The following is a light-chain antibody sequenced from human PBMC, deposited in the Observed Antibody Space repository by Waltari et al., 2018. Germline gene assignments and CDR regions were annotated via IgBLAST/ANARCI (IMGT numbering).Light chain of an antibody. V-gene: IGKV3-11*01. CDR1: QRVSSY. J-gene: IGKJ3*01. CDR2: DAS. CDR3: QQRSNWPPFT. Sequence: EIVLTQSPATLSLSPGERATLSCRASQRVSSYLAWYQQKPGQAPRLLVDDASNRATGIPARFSGSGSGTDFTLTISSLEPEDFAVYYCQQRSNWPPFTFGPGTKVDIK.